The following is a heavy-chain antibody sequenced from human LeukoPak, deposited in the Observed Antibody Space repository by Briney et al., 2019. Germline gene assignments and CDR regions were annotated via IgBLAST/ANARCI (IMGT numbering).Heavy chain of an antibody. CDR2: IHPSGML. D-gene: IGHD3-22*01. CDR1: GASFNSDEQY. CDR3: SRGLDSRKLGY. Sequence: PSETLSLTCTVSGASFNSDEQYWNWIRQSPGNGLEWIGSIHPSGMLYNNPSLESRATMSRDTSKNQFSLNLNSVTAADTAVYFCSRGLDSRKLGYWGQGILVTVSS. J-gene: IGHJ4*02. V-gene: IGHV4-31*03.